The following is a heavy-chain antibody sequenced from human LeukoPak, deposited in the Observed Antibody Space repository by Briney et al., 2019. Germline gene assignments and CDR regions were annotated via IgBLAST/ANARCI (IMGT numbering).Heavy chain of an antibody. CDR1: GFTFSDYY. CDR3: ASRRSGYHVDY. J-gene: IGHJ4*02. D-gene: IGHD3-22*01. V-gene: IGHV3-11*03. Sequence: GGSLRLTLAASGFTFSDYYIIWIRQAPGKGLEWVSCISGSSSYTGYADSVKGRFTISRDNAKNSLFLQTNSLRAEDTAVYYCASRRSGYHVDYWGQASRITVSS. CDR2: ISGSSSYT.